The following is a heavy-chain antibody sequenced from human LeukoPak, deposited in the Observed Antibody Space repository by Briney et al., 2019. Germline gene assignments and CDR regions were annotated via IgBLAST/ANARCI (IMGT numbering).Heavy chain of an antibody. CDR1: GGSISSGGYS. D-gene: IGHD3-16*01. Sequence: PSETLSLTCTVSGGSISSGGYSWSWIRQPPGQGLEWIGCNGHSGSTCYSPSLKSRVTISVDRFKNQFSLKLSSVTAADTAVYYCAASGGVYTRDDYWGQGTLVTVSS. CDR3: AASGGVYTRDDY. CDR2: NGHSGST. J-gene: IGHJ4*02. V-gene: IGHV4-30-2*01.